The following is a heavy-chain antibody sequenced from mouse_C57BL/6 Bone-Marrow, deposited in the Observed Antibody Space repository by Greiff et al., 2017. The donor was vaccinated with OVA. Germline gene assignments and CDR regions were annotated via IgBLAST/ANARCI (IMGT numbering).Heavy chain of an antibody. CDR1: GYTFTSYW. CDR3: ARDIRP. J-gene: IGHJ2*01. Sequence: QVQLQQPGAELVKPGASVKLSCKASGYTFTSYWMQWVKQRPGQGLEWIGEIDPSDSYTNYNQKFKGKATLTVDTSSSTAYMQLSSLTSEDSAVYYCARDIRPWGKGTTLTVSS. V-gene: IGHV1-50*01. D-gene: IGHD3-2*02. CDR2: IDPSDSYT.